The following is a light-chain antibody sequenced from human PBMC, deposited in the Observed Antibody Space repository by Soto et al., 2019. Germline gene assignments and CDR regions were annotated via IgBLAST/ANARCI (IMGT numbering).Light chain of an antibody. V-gene: IGKV3-15*01. Sequence: EIVMTQSPATLSVSPGERATFFCRASQSIRSNLAWYQQKPGQAPRLLIFGASTRATGIPARFSGSGSGTEFTLTISSLQSEDFAVYYCQQYNNWPPWTFGQGTKVDIK. CDR1: QSIRSN. CDR2: GAS. CDR3: QQYNNWPPWT. J-gene: IGKJ1*01.